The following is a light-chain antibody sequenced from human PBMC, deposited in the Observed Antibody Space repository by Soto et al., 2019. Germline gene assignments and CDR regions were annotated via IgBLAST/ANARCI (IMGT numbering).Light chain of an antibody. V-gene: IGLV2-14*01. CDR2: EVT. J-gene: IGLJ1*01. CDR3: SSYTGTSTQV. CDR1: SSDIGGYNY. Sequence: QSVLTQPASVSGSPGQSITISCTGTSSDIGGYNYVSWYQQHPGKAPKVMIYEVTNRPSGVSNRLSGSKSGNTASLTISGLQAEDEADYYCSSYTGTSTQVFGTGTKVTVL.